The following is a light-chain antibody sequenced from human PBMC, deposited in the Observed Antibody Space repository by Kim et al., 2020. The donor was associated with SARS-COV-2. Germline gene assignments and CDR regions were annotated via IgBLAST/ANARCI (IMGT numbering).Light chain of an antibody. CDR3: QQYGGSPMHT. CDR2: GAS. Sequence: SPGETAPLSCRASQSVSSNYLAWYQQKPGQTPRLFIYGASNRATGIPDRFSGSGSGTDFTLTISRLEPEDFAVYYCQQYGGSPMHTFGQGTKLEI. V-gene: IGKV3-20*01. J-gene: IGKJ2*01. CDR1: QSVSSNY.